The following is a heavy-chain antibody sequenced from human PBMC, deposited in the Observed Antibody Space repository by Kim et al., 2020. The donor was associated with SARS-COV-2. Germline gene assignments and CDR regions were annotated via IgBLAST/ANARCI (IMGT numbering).Heavy chain of an antibody. J-gene: IGHJ4*02. D-gene: IGHD6-6*01. V-gene: IGHV3-64*01. CDR3: AGGESSASGIDY. Sequence: YYANSVKGRFTISRDNSKNTLYLQMGSLRAEDWAVYYCAGGESSASGIDYWGQGTLVTVSS.